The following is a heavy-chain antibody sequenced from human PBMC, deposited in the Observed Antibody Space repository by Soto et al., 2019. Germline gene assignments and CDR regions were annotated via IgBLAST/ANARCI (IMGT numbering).Heavy chain of an antibody. V-gene: IGHV1-69*02. J-gene: IGHJ4*02. CDR1: GGTFSSYT. Sequence: GASVKVSCKASGGTFSSYTISWVRQAPGQGLEWMGRIIPILGIANYAQKFQGRVTITADKSTSTAYMELSSLRSEDTAVYYCARGGQYTGYDRAFDYWGQGTLVTVSS. CDR2: IIPILGIA. CDR3: ARGGQYTGYDRAFDY. D-gene: IGHD5-12*01.